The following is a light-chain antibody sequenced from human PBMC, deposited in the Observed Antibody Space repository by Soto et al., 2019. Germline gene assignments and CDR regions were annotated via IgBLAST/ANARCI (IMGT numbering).Light chain of an antibody. CDR2: DVS. V-gene: IGLV2-14*03. CDR3: NSYRSGGTYV. CDR1: SSDVGGYNY. Sequence: QSVLTQAASVSGSPGQSITISCTGTSSDVGGYNYVSWYQQYPGKAPKLMIYDVSSRPSGVSNRFSGSKSDNTASLTISGLQAEDEADNYSNSYRSGGTYVFGTGTKVTVL. J-gene: IGLJ1*01.